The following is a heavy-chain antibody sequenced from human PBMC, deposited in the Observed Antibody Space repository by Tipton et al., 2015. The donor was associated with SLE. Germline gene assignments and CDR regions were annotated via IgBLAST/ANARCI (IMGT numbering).Heavy chain of an antibody. J-gene: IGHJ3*01. Sequence: VKPSETLSLTCGVSGVSFRGYYWSWVRQPPGKGLEWIGYVYYSVDTYYTGITNNNPSLKGRVTISLDTSKNHFSLKLTSVTAADTALYYCARARVGMGYVFDVWGQGTMVTVS. CDR3: ARARVGMGYVFDV. CDR2: VYYSVDTYYTGIT. CDR1: GVSFRGYY. D-gene: IGHD5-24*01. V-gene: IGHV4-59*08.